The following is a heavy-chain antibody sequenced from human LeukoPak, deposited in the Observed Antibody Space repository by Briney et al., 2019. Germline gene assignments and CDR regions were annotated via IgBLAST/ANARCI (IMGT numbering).Heavy chain of an antibody. J-gene: IGHJ4*02. CDR1: GFGFSAYT. D-gene: IGHD4-23*01. CDR2: ISSGGSTI. Sequence: GGSLRLSCSASGFGFSAYTMNWVRQAPEKGLEWVSFISSGGSTIYYADSVKGRFTVSRDNAKSSLYLQMNSLRDEDTALYYCARIVDYNGNGDLSYWGQGTLVTVSS. CDR3: ARIVDYNGNGDLSY. V-gene: IGHV3-48*02.